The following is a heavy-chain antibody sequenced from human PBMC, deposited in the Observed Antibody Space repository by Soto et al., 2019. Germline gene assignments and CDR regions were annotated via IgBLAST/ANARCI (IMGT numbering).Heavy chain of an antibody. J-gene: IGHJ6*02. CDR1: GFTFSSYD. Sequence: GGSLRLSCAASGFTFSSYDMHWVRQATGKGLEWVSAIGTAGDTYYPGSVKGRFTISRENAKNSLYLQMNSLRAEDTAVYYCARDLFLSGAARLYGMDVWGQGTTVTVSS. V-gene: IGHV3-13*01. CDR2: IGTAGDT. D-gene: IGHD6-6*01. CDR3: ARDLFLSGAARLYGMDV.